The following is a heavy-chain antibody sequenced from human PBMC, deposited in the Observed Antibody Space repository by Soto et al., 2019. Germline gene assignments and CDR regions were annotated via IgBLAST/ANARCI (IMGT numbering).Heavy chain of an antibody. D-gene: IGHD2-15*01. CDR2: TYYRSKWYN. J-gene: IGHJ4*02. V-gene: IGHV6-1*01. Sequence: PSQTLSLTCAISGDSVSSNSAAWNWIRQSPSRGLEWLERTYYRSKWYNDYAVSVKSRITINPDTSKNQFSLQLNSVTPEDTAVYYCARDHCSGGSCYSVTDFDYWGQGTLVTVSS. CDR3: ARDHCSGGSCYSVTDFDY. CDR1: GDSVSSNSAA.